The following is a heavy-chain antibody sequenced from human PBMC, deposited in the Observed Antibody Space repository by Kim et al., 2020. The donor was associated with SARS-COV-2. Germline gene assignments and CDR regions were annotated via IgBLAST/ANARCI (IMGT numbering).Heavy chain of an antibody. V-gene: IGHV3-7*03. J-gene: IGHJ6*02. Sequence: GGSLRLSCAASGLTFSSYWMSWVRQAPGKGLEWVANIKQDGSEKYYVDSVKGRFTISRDNAKNSLYLQMNNLRAEDTAVYYCAGGRRDYGSGSYYKYKAYFYHYGMDVWGQGTTVTVSS. D-gene: IGHD3-10*01. CDR2: IKQDGSEK. CDR1: GLTFSSYW. CDR3: AGGRRDYGSGSYYKYKAYFYHYGMDV.